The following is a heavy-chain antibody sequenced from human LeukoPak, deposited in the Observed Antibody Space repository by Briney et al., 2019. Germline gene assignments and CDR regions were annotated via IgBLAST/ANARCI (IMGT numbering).Heavy chain of an antibody. D-gene: IGHD5-12*01. Sequence: GRSLRLSCAASGFTFDDYAMHWVRQAPGKGPEWVSGITWNSGSIGYADSVKGRFTISRDNAKNSLYLQMNSLKTEDTALYYCTKQGGGYIPSGMDVWGQGTTVIVSS. V-gene: IGHV3-9*01. CDR1: GFTFDDYA. J-gene: IGHJ6*02. CDR3: TKQGGGYIPSGMDV. CDR2: ITWNSGSI.